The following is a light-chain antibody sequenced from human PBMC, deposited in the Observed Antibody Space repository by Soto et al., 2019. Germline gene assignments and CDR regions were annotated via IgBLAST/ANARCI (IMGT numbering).Light chain of an antibody. CDR1: QRINW. CDR2: KGS. J-gene: IGKJ1*01. V-gene: IGKV1-5*03. Sequence: DIQMTQSPSTLSASVGERVTITCRASQRINWMSWYHQKPGKAPTLLIYKGSSLERGVPSRVSGSGSETDFTLTISSLQADDFATYYCQQYNTFPCPFGQGTQVDIK. CDR3: QQYNTFPCP.